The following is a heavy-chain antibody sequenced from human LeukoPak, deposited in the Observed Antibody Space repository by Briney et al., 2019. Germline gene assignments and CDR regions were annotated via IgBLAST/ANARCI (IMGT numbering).Heavy chain of an antibody. D-gene: IGHD2-15*01. CDR2: IKQDGSEK. CDR1: GFTFSSYS. CDR3: ASLGYCSGGSCYSGAFDI. Sequence: GGSLRLSCAASGFTFSSYSMSWVRQAPGKGLEWVANIKQDGSEKYYVDSVRGRFTISRDNAKNSLYLQMNSLRAEDTAVYYCASLGYCSGGSCYSGAFDIWGQGTMVTVSS. J-gene: IGHJ3*02. V-gene: IGHV3-7*01.